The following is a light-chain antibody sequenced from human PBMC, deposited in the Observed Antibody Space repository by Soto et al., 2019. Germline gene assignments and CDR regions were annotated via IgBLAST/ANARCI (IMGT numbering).Light chain of an antibody. V-gene: IGKV4-1*01. CDR1: QSVLYSPNNKNY. CDR3: QQYSSTTWT. J-gene: IGKJ1*01. Sequence: DIVMTQSPDSLAVSLGERATINCKSSQSVLYSPNNKNYLAWYQHKPGQPPKMLIYWASIRESGVPDRFSGSGSGTGFTLTISSLQAEDVAVYHCQQYSSTTWTFGQGTKVDIK. CDR2: WAS.